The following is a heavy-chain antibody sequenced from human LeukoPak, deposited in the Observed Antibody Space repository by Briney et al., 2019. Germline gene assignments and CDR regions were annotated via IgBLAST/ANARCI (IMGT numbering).Heavy chain of an antibody. CDR2: IWYDGTIK. D-gene: IGHD3-22*01. V-gene: IGHV3-33*01. J-gene: IGHJ3*02. Sequence: PGGSLRLSCAASGFTFSTYGMHWVRQAPGKGLEWVAVIWYDGTIKYYADSVKGRFTISRDNSKNTLYLQLNSLRAEDTAVYYCARPLTMIVVLTQDTFDIWGQGTRVTVSS. CDR1: GFTFSTYG. CDR3: ARPLTMIVVLTQDTFDI.